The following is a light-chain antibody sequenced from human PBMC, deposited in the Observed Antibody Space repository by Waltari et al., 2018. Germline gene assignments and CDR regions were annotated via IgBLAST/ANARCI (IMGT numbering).Light chain of an antibody. CDR3: QQYSSSYT. CDR1: QSVLYSSNNKNH. V-gene: IGKV4-1*01. Sequence: DIALTQSPDSLAVPLGERATINCKSSQSVLYSSNNKNHLAWYQQKPGQPPKLLIYCASTRETGVPVRFSGGEAGTDFTLSSRGLQAEDVAVYYCQQYSSSYTFGHGTKLEIK. J-gene: IGKJ2*01. CDR2: CAS.